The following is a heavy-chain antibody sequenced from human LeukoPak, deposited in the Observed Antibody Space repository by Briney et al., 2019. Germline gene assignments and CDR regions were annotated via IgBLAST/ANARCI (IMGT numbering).Heavy chain of an antibody. CDR1: SITFTKAW. V-gene: IGHV3-15*07. D-gene: IGHD1-1*01. CDR3: ATSITTPGAFDI. J-gene: IGHJ4*02. Sequence: GGSLRLSCAASSITFTKAWMNWVRQAPGKGLEWVARNVSETVGGRTDYAASVKGRFTISRDDSKSTLFLQMSSLKIEDTAVYYCATSITTPGAFDIWGQGVLVTVSS. CDR2: NVSETVGGRT.